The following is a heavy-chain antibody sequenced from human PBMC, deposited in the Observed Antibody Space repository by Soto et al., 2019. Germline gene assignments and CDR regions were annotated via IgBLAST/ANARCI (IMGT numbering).Heavy chain of an antibody. J-gene: IGHJ4*02. Sequence: SETMSLTCNVSGESMSNTAYYCGWILQTPGKGLEWIGSIFYTGSAYYNSSLKSRVTISVDTSKNQFSLKLLSVAAADTAIYYCARLKSTYSGSYYGGGFFDYWGQGSLVTVSS. CDR1: GESMSNTAYY. D-gene: IGHD1-26*01. V-gene: IGHV4-39*01. CDR3: ARLKSTYSGSYYGGGFFDY. CDR2: IFYTGSA.